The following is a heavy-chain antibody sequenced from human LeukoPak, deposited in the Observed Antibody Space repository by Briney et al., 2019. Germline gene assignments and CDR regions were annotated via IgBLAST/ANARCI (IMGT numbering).Heavy chain of an antibody. J-gene: IGHJ4*02. V-gene: IGHV3-23*01. Sequence: GGSLRLSCTASGSTFSHYAMIWVRQTPGKGLEWVSAINDGDDGPYYADSVKGRFTIPRDNSKNTLFLQMNNLRAEDTALYYCTRSLNYFTSGTSRRDFDSWGQGTLVTVSS. D-gene: IGHD3-10*01. CDR1: GSTFSHYA. CDR2: INDGDDGP. CDR3: TRSLNYFTSGTSRRDFDS.